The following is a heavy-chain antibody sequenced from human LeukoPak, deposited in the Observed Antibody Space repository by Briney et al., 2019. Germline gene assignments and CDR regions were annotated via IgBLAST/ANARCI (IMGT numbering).Heavy chain of an antibody. CDR1: GFTFSSHG. CDR3: ARDLSGVRGYTYGRGIDY. Sequence: GGSLRLSCAASGFTFSSHGMSWVRQAPGKGLEWVSTISGSGDNTYYADSVKGRFTISRDNSKNTLYLQMNSLRAEDTAVYYCARDLSGVRGYTYGRGIDYWGQGTLVTVSS. D-gene: IGHD5-18*01. CDR2: ISGSGDNT. J-gene: IGHJ4*02. V-gene: IGHV3-23*01.